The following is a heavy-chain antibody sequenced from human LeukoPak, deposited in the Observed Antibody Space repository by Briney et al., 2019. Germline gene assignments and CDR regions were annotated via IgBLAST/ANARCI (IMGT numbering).Heavy chain of an antibody. V-gene: IGHV3-33*01. CDR2: IWYDGSNK. Sequence: GRSLRLSCAASGFTFSSYGMHWVRQAPGKGLEWVAVIWYDGSNKYYADSVKGRFTISRDNSKNTLYLQMNSLRAEDTAVYYCARDPTPITELPPRWWFDPWGQGTLVTVSS. CDR3: ARDPTPITELPPRWWFDP. D-gene: IGHD5-12*01. J-gene: IGHJ5*02. CDR1: GFTFSSYG.